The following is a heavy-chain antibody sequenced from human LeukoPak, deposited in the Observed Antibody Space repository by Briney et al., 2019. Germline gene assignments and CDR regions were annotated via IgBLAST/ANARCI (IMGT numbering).Heavy chain of an antibody. J-gene: IGHJ4*02. Sequence: GGSLRLSCAASGFTFSSYSMNWVRQAPGKGLEWVSSISSNSSYIYYADSVKGRFTISRDNAKNSLYLQMNSLRAEDTAVYYCARDCERDLFDYWGQGTLVTVSS. CDR2: ISSNSSYI. CDR3: ARDCERDLFDY. CDR1: GFTFSSYS. V-gene: IGHV3-21*01.